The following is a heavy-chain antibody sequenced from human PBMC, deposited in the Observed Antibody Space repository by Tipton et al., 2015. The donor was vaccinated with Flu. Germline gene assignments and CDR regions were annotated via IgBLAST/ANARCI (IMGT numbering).Heavy chain of an antibody. Sequence: TLSLTCAVSGGSVSGGGFSWSWIRQSPGTGLEWIGHIYHSDSTQYNPALKSRVAISIDTSKNQFSLRLYSVTAADTAAYFCAREKDSRGSEYFQQWGQGTLVIVSS. D-gene: IGHD6-19*01. CDR2: IYHSDST. V-gene: IGHV4-30-2*06. CDR1: GGSVSGGGFS. CDR3: AREKDSRGSEYFQQ. J-gene: IGHJ1*01.